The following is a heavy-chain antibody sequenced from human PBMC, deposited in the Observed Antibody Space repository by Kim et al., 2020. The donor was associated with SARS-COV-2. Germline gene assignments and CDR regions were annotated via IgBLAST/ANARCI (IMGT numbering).Heavy chain of an antibody. V-gene: IGHV3-13*01. D-gene: IGHD4-17*01. CDR2: T. CDR3: AKNTVSGGMDV. Sequence: TYYAGSVKGRFTISRENAKNSLYLQMNSLRAGDTAVYYCAKNTVSGGMDVWGQGTTVTVSS. J-gene: IGHJ6*02.